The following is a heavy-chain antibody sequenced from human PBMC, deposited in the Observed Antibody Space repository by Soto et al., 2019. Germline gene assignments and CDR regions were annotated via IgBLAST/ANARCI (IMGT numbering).Heavy chain of an antibody. CDR1: GYTFTIYG. Sequence: QVQLVQSGGEVKKPWASVKVSCKASGYTFTIYGINWVRQAPGQGLEWMGWISPDNGNTNYAQKLQGRVTMTTDTXASTAYMELRSLRSDDTAVYYCASALGYSGYAGMDVWGQGTTVTVSS. CDR2: ISPDNGNT. V-gene: IGHV1-18*01. J-gene: IGHJ6*02. CDR3: ASALGYSGYAGMDV. D-gene: IGHD5-12*01.